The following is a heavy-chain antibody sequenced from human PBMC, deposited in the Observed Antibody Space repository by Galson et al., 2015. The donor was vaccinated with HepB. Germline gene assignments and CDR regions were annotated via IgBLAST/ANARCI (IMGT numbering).Heavy chain of an antibody. Sequence: ETLSLTCAVYGGSFSGYYWSWIRQPPGKGLEWIGEINHSGSTNYNPSLKSRVTISVDTSKNQFSLKLSSVTAADTAVYYCARVRDFWSGYPPEGSWFDPWGQGTLVTVSS. CDR1: GGSFSGYY. CDR3: ARVRDFWSGYPPEGSWFDP. J-gene: IGHJ5*02. V-gene: IGHV4-34*01. CDR2: INHSGST. D-gene: IGHD3-3*01.